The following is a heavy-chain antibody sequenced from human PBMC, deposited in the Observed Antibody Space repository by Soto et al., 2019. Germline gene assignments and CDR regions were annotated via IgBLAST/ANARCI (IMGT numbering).Heavy chain of an antibody. J-gene: IGHJ6*03. Sequence: PEVSLRLSCAASGFNFSSYSMNWVRQAPGKGLEWVSSISSSSSYIYYADSVKGRYTISRNNAKNSLYLQMNNQRAENTAVYYCARSFTVMIVGTIFGGDYSDYYYYYMEVWGKGSAVIV. CDR3: ARSFTVMIVGTIFGGDYSDYYYYYMEV. CDR1: GFNFSSYS. V-gene: IGHV3-21*01. CDR2: ISSSSSYI. D-gene: IGHD3-3*01.